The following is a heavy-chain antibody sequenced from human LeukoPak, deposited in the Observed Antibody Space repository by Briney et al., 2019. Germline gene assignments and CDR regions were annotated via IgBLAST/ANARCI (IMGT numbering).Heavy chain of an antibody. CDR2: ISSSSSYT. Sequence: LSLTCTVSGDSISSGDYYWNWIRQAPGKGLECVSYISSSSSYTHYADSVKGRFTISRDNAENSLYLQMNSLRAEDTAVYYCTRGHYGLEVWGQGTTVTVSS. CDR3: TRGHYGLEV. J-gene: IGHJ6*02. CDR1: GDSISSGDYY. V-gene: IGHV3-11*05.